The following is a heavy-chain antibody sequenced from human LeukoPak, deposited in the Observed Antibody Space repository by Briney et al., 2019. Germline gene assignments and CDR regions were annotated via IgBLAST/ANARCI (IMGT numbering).Heavy chain of an antibody. J-gene: IGHJ4*02. V-gene: IGHV4-61*01. CDR2: IYYSGST. Sequence: SETLSLTCTVSGGSVSSGSYYWSWIRQPPGKGLEWIGYIYYSGSTNYNPSLKSRVTISVDTSKNQFSLKLSSVTAADTAGYYCARDPGRWQQLGYFDYWGQGTLVTVSS. CDR1: GGSVSSGSYY. D-gene: IGHD5-24*01. CDR3: ARDPGRWQQLGYFDY.